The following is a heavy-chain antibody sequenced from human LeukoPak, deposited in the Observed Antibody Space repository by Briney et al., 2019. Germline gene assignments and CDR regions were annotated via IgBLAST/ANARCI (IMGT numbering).Heavy chain of an antibody. V-gene: IGHV1-8*01. Sequence: ASVKVSCKASGYTFTSYDINWVRQATGQGLEWMGWMNPNSGNTGYAQKFQGRVTMTRNTSMSTAYMELSSLRSEDTAVYYCARGRWELLWFGELSSGLAVWGQGTTVTVSS. CDR1: GYTFTSYD. J-gene: IGHJ6*02. CDR3: ARGRWELLWFGELSSGLAV. CDR2: MNPNSGNT. D-gene: IGHD3-10*01.